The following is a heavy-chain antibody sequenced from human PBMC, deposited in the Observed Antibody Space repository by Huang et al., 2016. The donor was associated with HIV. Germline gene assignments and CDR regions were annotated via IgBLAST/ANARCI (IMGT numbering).Heavy chain of an antibody. V-gene: IGHV3-30*18. CDR1: GFIFSSYG. Sequence: QVQLVESGGGVVQPGWSLSLSCAAAGFIFSSYGMDWVRQAAGKGLGGVEVISYDGSKKYYADSVKGRSTISRDNSKNTVYLQMNSLGAGDTAVYYCAKDHVAAVAGRRGWGFDYWGQGTLVTVSS. CDR3: AKDHVAAVAGRRGWGFDY. J-gene: IGHJ4*02. CDR2: ISYDGSKK. D-gene: IGHD6-19*01.